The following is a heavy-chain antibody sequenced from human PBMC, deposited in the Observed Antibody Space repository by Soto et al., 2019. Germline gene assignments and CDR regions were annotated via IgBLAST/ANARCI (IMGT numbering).Heavy chain of an antibody. CDR3: ARREAVSCGGDCYSKFFQY. V-gene: IGHV3-7*01. CDR1: GFSFSNYW. J-gene: IGHJ1*01. Sequence: EVQLVESGGDLVQPGGSLRLSCAASGFSFSNYWMTWVRQAPGKGLEWVANIKNDGSDKYYGASVKGRFTISRDNAKNSLYLQMDSLRAEDTAVYYCARREAVSCGGDCYSKFFQYWGQGTLVTVSS. CDR2: IKNDGSDK. D-gene: IGHD2-21*02.